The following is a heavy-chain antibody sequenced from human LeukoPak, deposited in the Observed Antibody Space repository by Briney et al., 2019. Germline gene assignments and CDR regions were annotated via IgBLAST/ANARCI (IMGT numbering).Heavy chain of an antibody. V-gene: IGHV3-23*01. CDR1: GFTFSSYA. J-gene: IGHJ4*02. CDR2: ICGSGGST. CDR3: SKGGREVGARWQYFDY. D-gene: IGHD1-26*01. Sequence: GGSLRLSCAASGFTFSSYAMSWVRQAPGKGLEWVSAICGSGGSTYYADSVKGRFTISRDNSKNTLYLQMNSLRAEDTAVYYCSKGGREVGARWQYFDYWGQGTLVTVSS.